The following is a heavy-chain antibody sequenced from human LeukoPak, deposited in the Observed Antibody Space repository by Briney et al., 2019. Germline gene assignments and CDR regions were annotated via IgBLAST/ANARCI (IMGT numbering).Heavy chain of an antibody. CDR2: TYYRSTWYN. J-gene: IGHJ5*02. Sequence: QTLSLTCAISGDSVSSNSVTWNWIRQSPSRGLEWLGRTYYRSTWYNDYAVSVRGRITVNPDTSKNQFSLHLNSVTPEDTAVYYCARRLTQYDCFDPWGQGILVTASS. D-gene: IGHD2-2*01. CDR3: ARRLTQYDCFDP. CDR1: GDSVSSNSVT. V-gene: IGHV6-1*01.